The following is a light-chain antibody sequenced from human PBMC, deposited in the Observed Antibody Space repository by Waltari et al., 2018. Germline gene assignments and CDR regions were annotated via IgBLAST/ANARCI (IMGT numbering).Light chain of an antibody. J-gene: IGKJ2*01. V-gene: IGKV3-11*01. CDR3: QQRSNWPYT. Sequence: EIVLTQSPATLSLSPGERATLSCRASQSVSSYLAWYQQKPGQAPRLLIYDASNRATGIPARFIGSGSGTDFTLTISSLEPEDFAVYYCQQRSNWPYTFGQGTKLEIK. CDR2: DAS. CDR1: QSVSSY.